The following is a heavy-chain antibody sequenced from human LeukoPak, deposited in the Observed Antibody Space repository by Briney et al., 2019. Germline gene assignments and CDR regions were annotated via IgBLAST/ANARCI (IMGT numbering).Heavy chain of an antibody. D-gene: IGHD3-22*01. CDR3: ARAVVVIPNYWYFDL. CDR2: MYSIGST. J-gene: IGHJ2*01. CDR1: GASISNYY. V-gene: IGHV4-4*07. Sequence: SETLSLTCTVSGASISNYYWTWIRQPAGKGLEWIGRMYSIGSTIYNPSLKSRVTISVDRSKNQFSLKLSSVTAADTAVYYCARAVVVIPNYWYFDLWGRGTLVTVSS.